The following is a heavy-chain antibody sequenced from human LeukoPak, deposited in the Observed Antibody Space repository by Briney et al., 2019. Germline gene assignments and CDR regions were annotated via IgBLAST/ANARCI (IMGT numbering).Heavy chain of an antibody. Sequence: SETLSLTCTVSGGSISSYYWSWIRQPPGKGLEWIGYIYTSGSTNYNPSLKSRVTISVDTSKNQFSLKLSSVTAADTAVYYCARHSSSWTQIDYWGQGTLVTVSS. CDR3: ARHSSSWTQIDY. D-gene: IGHD6-13*01. CDR2: IYTSGST. V-gene: IGHV4-4*09. CDR1: GGSISSYY. J-gene: IGHJ4*02.